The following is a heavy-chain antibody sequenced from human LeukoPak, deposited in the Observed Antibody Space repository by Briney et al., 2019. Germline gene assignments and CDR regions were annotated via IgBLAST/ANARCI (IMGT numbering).Heavy chain of an antibody. CDR3: ARLYYYASSGYDALDI. D-gene: IGHD3-22*01. Sequence: ASVKVSCKTSGYTFTSYDINWVRQATGQGLEWMGGMDGSSGKTAYAQKFLGRVTITRNTSISTAYMELSSLTSEDTAVYYCARLYYYASSGYDALDIWGQGTMDTVSS. V-gene: IGHV1-8*01. CDR1: GYTFTSYD. CDR2: MDGSSGKT. J-gene: IGHJ3*02.